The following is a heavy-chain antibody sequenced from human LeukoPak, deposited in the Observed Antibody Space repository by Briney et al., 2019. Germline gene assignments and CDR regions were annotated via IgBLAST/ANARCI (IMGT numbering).Heavy chain of an antibody. Sequence: SETLSLTCTVSGGSIRSYYWSWIRQPPGKGLEWIGYIYYSGSTNYNPSLKSRVTISVDTPKNKFSLELRPVAAGDTAVYYWARGPLGRGVIGGAIDYWGQGTLVTVSS. CDR1: GGSIRSYY. CDR2: IYYSGST. CDR3: ARGPLGRGVIGGAIDY. D-gene: IGHD3-10*01. J-gene: IGHJ4*02. V-gene: IGHV4-59*12.